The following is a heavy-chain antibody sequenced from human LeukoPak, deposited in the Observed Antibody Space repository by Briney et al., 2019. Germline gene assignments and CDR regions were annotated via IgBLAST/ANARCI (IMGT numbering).Heavy chain of an antibody. Sequence: SETLSLTCTVSGGSISSYYWSWIRQPPGKGLEWIGYIYYSGSTNYNPSLKSRVTISVDTSKNQFSLKLSSVTAADTAVYYCARDRGYVWGSYPRSWFDPWGQGTLVTVSS. CDR2: IYYSGST. D-gene: IGHD3-16*02. CDR1: GGSISSYY. V-gene: IGHV4-59*12. J-gene: IGHJ5*02. CDR3: ARDRGYVWGSYPRSWFDP.